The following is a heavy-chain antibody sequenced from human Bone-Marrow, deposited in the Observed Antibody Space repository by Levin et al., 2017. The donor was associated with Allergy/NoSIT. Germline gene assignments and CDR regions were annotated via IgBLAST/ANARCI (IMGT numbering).Heavy chain of an antibody. V-gene: IGHV3-66*01. CDR3: ARGYKSGLSFG. J-gene: IGHJ4*02. CDR1: GIIVSNNH. CDR2: IYSGGDT. Sequence: AGGSLRLSCAASGIIVSNNHMSWVRQAPGKGLECVAGIYSGGDTYQSDSVKSRFTVSRDNSKNTVYLHMSNLRGDDTAVYYCARGYKSGLSFGWGQGTLVTVSS. D-gene: IGHD5-12*01.